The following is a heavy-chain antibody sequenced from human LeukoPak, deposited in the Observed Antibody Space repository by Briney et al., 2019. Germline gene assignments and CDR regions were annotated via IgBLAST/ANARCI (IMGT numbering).Heavy chain of an antibody. J-gene: IGHJ6*03. CDR2: INPNSGGT. V-gene: IGHV1-2*02. Sequence: GASVKVSCKASGYTFTSYGISWVRQAPGQGLEWMGWINPNSGGTNYAQKFQGRVTMTRDTSISTAYMELSRLRSDDTAVYYCARVGGFYYYYYMDVWGKGTTVTISS. CDR3: ARVGGFYYYYYMDV. CDR1: GYTFTSYG.